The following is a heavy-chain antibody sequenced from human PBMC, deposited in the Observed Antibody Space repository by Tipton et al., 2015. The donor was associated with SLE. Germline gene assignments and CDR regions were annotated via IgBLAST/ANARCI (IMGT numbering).Heavy chain of an antibody. CDR3: ARGILEWSDY. V-gene: IGHV4-34*01. CDR1: GGSFSGYY. J-gene: IGHJ4*02. D-gene: IGHD3-3*01. CDR2: INHRGST. Sequence: TLSLTCAVYGGSFSGYYWSWIRQPPGKGLEWIGEINHRGSTNYNPSLKSRVTISVDTSKNQFSLKLSSVTAADTAVYYCARGILEWSDYWGQGTLVTVSS.